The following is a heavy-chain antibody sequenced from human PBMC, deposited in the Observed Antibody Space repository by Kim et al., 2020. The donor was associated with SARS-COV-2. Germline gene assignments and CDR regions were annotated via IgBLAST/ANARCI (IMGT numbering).Heavy chain of an antibody. Sequence: GGSLRLSCATSGFIFDNYAMSWVRQAPGKGLEWVSSISGSDTFYADSVKGRFTISRDNSKNTLYLQMNSLRAEDTAVYYFAKRYRSVWYYIDYWGQGTLVTVST. CDR2: ISGSDT. V-gene: IGHV3-23*01. D-gene: IGHD6-19*01. CDR1: GFIFDNYA. CDR3: AKRYRSVWYYIDY. J-gene: IGHJ4*02.